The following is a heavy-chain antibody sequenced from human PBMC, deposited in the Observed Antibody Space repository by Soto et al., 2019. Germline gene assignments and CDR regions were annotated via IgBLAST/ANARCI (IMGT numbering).Heavy chain of an antibody. CDR2: ISYDGSNK. Sequence: QVQLVESGGGVVQPGRSLRLSCAASGFTFSSYAMHWVRQAPGKGLEWVAVISYDGSNKYYADSVKGRFTISRDNSKNTLYLQMNSLRAEDTAVYYCARDIEMATTTTESGPDYWGQGTLVTVSS. D-gene: IGHD5-12*01. V-gene: IGHV3-30-3*01. CDR1: GFTFSSYA. J-gene: IGHJ4*02. CDR3: ARDIEMATTTTESGPDY.